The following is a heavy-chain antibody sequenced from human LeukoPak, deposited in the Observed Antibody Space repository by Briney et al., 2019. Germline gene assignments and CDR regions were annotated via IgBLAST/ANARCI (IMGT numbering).Heavy chain of an antibody. CDR2: ISGSGGST. Sequence: GGSLRLSCAASGFTFSSYAMSWVRQAPGKGLEWVSAISGSGGSTYYADSVKGRFTISRDNSKNTLYLQMNSLRAEDTAEYYCAKDPTLNCGGDCYFDYWGQGTLVTVSS. CDR1: GFTFSSYA. CDR3: AKDPTLNCGGDCYFDY. V-gene: IGHV3-23*01. D-gene: IGHD2-21*01. J-gene: IGHJ4*02.